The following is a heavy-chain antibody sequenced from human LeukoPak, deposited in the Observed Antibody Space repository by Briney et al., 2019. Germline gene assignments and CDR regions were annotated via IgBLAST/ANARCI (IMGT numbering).Heavy chain of an antibody. CDR3: ARAWNGCSDY. CDR2: INHSGST. D-gene: IGHD4/OR15-4a*01. J-gene: IGHJ4*02. CDR1: GGSFSGYY. V-gene: IGHV4-34*01. Sequence: SETLSLTCAVYGGSFSGYYWSWIRQPPGKGLEWIGEINHSGSTNYNPSLKSRVTISVDTSKNQFSLKLSSVTAADTAVYYCARAWNGCSDYWGQGTLVTVSS.